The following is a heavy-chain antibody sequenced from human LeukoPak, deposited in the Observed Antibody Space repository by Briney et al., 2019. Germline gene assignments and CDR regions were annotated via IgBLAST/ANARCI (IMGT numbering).Heavy chain of an antibody. CDR1: GYTFSGYG. Sequence: ASVKVSCKASGYTFSGYGFNWVRQAPGQGLEWMGWMNPHSGNTGYAQKFLGRITLTRNTSTSMAYMELTSLKSEDTAVYYCARGRRDVFDIWGQGTTVTVS. CDR3: ARGRRDVFDI. V-gene: IGHV1-8*03. J-gene: IGHJ3*02. CDR2: MNPHSGNT.